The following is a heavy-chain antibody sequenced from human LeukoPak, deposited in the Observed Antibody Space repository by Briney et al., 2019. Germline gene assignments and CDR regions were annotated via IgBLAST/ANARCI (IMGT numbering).Heavy chain of an antibody. J-gene: IGHJ4*02. CDR2: IYHSGST. CDR1: GGSISSTNW. CDR3: ARDRGSIGYFDY. Sequence: SGTLSLTCAVSGGSISSTNWWSWVRQPPGTGLEWIGEIYHSGSTNYNPSLKSRVTISLDKSKNQFSLILSSVTAADTAVYYCARDRGSIGYFDYWGQGTLVTVSS. V-gene: IGHV4-4*02. D-gene: IGHD1-26*01.